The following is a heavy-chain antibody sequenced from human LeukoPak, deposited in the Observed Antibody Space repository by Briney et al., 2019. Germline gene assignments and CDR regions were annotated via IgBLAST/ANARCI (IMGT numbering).Heavy chain of an antibody. D-gene: IGHD1-1*01. CDR1: GFTFSSYW. CDR2: INEDGSDK. Sequence: GGSLRLSCAASGFTFSSYWMSWVRQAPGKGLGWVANINEDGSDKYYVDSVKGRFTISRDNAKNSLYLQMNSLRGEDTAVYYCAGQRELDPWGQGTLVTVSS. V-gene: IGHV3-7*01. J-gene: IGHJ5*02. CDR3: AGQRELDP.